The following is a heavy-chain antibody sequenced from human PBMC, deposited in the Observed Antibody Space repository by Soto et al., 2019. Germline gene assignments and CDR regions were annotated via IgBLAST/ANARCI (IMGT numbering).Heavy chain of an antibody. V-gene: IGHV4-4*02. CDR2: IYHSGST. CDR3: ARGSLTYCGGDCYSDYFDY. J-gene: IGHJ4*02. D-gene: IGHD2-21*02. Sequence: QVQLQESGPGLVKPSGTLSLTCAVSGGSISSSNWWSWVRQPPGKGLEWIGEIYHSGSTNYNPSLKRRVTISVDKSKNQFSLKLSSVTAAATAVYYCARGSLTYCGGDCYSDYFDYWGQGTLVTVSS. CDR1: GGSISSSNW.